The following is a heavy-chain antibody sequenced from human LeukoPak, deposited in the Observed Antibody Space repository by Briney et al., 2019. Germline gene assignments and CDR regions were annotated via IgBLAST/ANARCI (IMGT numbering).Heavy chain of an antibody. CDR3: ARDRSPYESSAYYLDY. J-gene: IGHJ4*02. Sequence: GGSLRLSCAASGSTFSSYGMHWVRQAPGKGLEWVAVVSYDGTNKYYADSVKGRFTISRDNSKNTLYLQMNSLRDEDTAVYYCARDRSPYESSAYYLDYWGQGTLVTVSS. CDR2: VSYDGTNK. D-gene: IGHD3-22*01. CDR1: GSTFSSYG. V-gene: IGHV3-30*03.